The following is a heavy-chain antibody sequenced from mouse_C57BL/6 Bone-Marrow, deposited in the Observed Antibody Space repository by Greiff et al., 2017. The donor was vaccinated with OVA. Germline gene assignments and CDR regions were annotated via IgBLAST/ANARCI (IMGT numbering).Heavy chain of an antibody. J-gene: IGHJ4*01. CDR3: ARRAMDY. Sequence: QVQLQQPGAELVRPGSSVKLSCKASGYTFTSYWMHWVKQRPIQGLEWIGNIDPSDSETHSNQKFKDKATLTVDKSSSTAYMQLSRLTSEDSAVYYCARRAMDYWGQGTSVTVSS. CDR1: GYTFTSYW. V-gene: IGHV1-52*01. CDR2: IDPSDSET.